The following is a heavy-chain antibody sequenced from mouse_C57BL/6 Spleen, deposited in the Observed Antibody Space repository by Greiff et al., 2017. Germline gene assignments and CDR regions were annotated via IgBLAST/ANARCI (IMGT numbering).Heavy chain of an antibody. Sequence: EVKLMESGPGLVKPSQSLSLTCSVTGYSITSGYYWNWIRQFPGNKLEWMGYISYDGSNNYNPSLKNRISITRDTSKNQFFLKLNSVTTEDTATYYCARDGYGSDYFDYWGQGTTRTVSS. J-gene: IGHJ2*01. D-gene: IGHD1-1*01. CDR3: ARDGYGSDYFDY. CDR2: ISYDGSN. V-gene: IGHV3-6*01. CDR1: GYSITSGYY.